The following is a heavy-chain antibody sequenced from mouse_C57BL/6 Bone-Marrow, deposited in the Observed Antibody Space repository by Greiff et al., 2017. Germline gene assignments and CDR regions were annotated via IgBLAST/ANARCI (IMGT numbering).Heavy chain of an antibody. D-gene: IGHD1-1*01. Sequence: EVKLMESGGGFVKPGGSLKLSCAASGFTFSDYGMHWVRQAPEKGLEWVAYISSGSSTIYYADTVKGRFTISRDNAKNTLFLQMTSLRSEDTAMYYCARLDYYGSSYLYWGQGTTLTASS. CDR2: ISSGSSTI. J-gene: IGHJ2*01. CDR3: ARLDYYGSSYLY. V-gene: IGHV5-17*01. CDR1: GFTFSDYG.